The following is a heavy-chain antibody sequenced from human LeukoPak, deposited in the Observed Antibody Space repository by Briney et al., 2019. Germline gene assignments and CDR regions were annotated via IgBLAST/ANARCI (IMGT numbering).Heavy chain of an antibody. CDR2: INPNSGGT. J-gene: IGHJ4*02. V-gene: IGHV1-2*02. CDR1: GYTFTGYY. D-gene: IGHD2-2*02. CDR3: AVVPAAIVRYFDY. Sequence: ASVKVSCKASGYTFTGYYMHWVRQAPGQGLEWMGWINPNSGGTNYAQKFQGRVTMTRDTSISTAYMELSRLRSDDTAAYYCAVVPAAIVRYFDYWGQGTLVTVSS.